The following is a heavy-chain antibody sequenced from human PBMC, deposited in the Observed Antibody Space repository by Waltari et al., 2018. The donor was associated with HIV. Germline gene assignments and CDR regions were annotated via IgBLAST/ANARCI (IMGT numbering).Heavy chain of an antibody. Sequence: EVQLLESGGDLVQPGGSLRLSCAASGFIFSNNAMSWVRQAPGKGLGWVSSISGNGRDTNYAASVKGRFTISRDNSKNILYLQMNSLQAEDTAVYFCAGGFSHVLDYWGQGTLVTVSS. CDR3: AGGFSHVLDY. CDR2: ISGNGRDT. V-gene: IGHV3-23*01. D-gene: IGHD5-18*01. CDR1: GFIFSNNA. J-gene: IGHJ4*02.